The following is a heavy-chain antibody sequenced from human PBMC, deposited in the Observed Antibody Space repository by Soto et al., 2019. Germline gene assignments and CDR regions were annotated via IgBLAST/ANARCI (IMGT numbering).Heavy chain of an antibody. CDR3: AREGYGLDSSYDLGY. Sequence: QVQLQESGPGLVKPSQTLSLTCTVSGGSISSGGYYWIWIRQHPGKGLEWIGYLYYSGSTYYNPSLKSRVTISVDTSQNQFSLKLSSVTAADTAVYYCAREGYGLDSSYDLGYWGQGTLVTVSS. CDR2: LYYSGST. V-gene: IGHV4-31*03. J-gene: IGHJ4*02. CDR1: GGSISSGGYY. D-gene: IGHD5-12*01.